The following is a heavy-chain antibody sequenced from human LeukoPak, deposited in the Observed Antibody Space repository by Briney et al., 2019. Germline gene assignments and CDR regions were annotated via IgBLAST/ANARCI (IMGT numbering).Heavy chain of an antibody. CDR1: GYTFTGYY. CDR3: AITLVWFGELSD. CDR2: INPNSGDT. D-gene: IGHD3-10*01. V-gene: IGHV1-2*04. J-gene: IGHJ4*02. Sequence: AASVNVSSKASGYTFTGYYMHWVRQPPGHGLEWMGWINPNSGDTNYAQKLQGWATISRDTYISTAYMELSRLRSDDTAVYYCAITLVWFGELSDWGQGTLVTVSS.